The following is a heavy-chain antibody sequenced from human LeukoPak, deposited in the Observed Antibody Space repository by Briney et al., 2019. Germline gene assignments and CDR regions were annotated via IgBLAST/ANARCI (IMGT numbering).Heavy chain of an antibody. J-gene: IGHJ4*02. CDR3: AKDSGSYFPDYFDY. D-gene: IGHD1-26*01. Sequence: PGGSLRLSCAASGFTFSNYGMHWVRQAPGKGLAWVGVISYDGDNKYYADSVKGRFTISRDNAKNSLYLQMNSLRAEDTALYYCAKDSGSYFPDYFDYWGQGTLVTVSS. CDR2: ISYDGDNK. CDR1: GFTFSNYG. V-gene: IGHV3-30*18.